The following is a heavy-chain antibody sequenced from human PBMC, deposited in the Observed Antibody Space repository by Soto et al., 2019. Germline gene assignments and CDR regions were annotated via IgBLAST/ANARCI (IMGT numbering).Heavy chain of an antibody. CDR1: GYSFAGYW. J-gene: IGHJ4*02. D-gene: IGHD3-22*01. Sequence: GESLMISCKGSGYSFAGYWITWVRQKPGKGLEWMGRIDPSDSQTYYSPSFRGHVTISVTKSITTVFLQWSSLRASDTAMYYCARQIYDSDTGPNFQYYFDSWGQVPPVTFSS. V-gene: IGHV5-10-1*01. CDR3: ARQIYDSDTGPNFQYYFDS. CDR2: IDPSDSQT.